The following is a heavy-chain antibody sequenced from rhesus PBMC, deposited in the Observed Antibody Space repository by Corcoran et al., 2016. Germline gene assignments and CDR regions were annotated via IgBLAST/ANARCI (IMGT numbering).Heavy chain of an antibody. J-gene: IGHJ4*01. CDR3: AKDRAAGRYFDY. V-gene: IGHV3-8*01. CDR2: NDTGGGST. Sequence: EVQLVESGGGLVQPGGSLRLSCTGSGFTFRSYYMFWVRQAPGKGLEWVSANDTGGGSTWYTAYVKGRLTISKENAKNTLRLQMDSLRAEDTAVDYCAKDRAAGRYFDYWGQGVLVTVSS. D-gene: IGHD6-13*01. CDR1: GFTFRSYY.